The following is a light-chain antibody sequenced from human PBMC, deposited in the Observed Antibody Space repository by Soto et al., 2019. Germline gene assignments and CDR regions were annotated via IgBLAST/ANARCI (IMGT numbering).Light chain of an antibody. CDR3: AAWDDSLNGWV. CDR2: TNN. CDR1: SSNIGSNP. Sequence: QAVVTQPPSASGTPGQRVTISCSGSSSNIGSNPINWYQQLPGAAPNLLIYTNNQRPSGVPDRFSGSKSGTSASLAISGLQSEDEANYYCAAWDDSLNGWVFGGGTKVTVL. J-gene: IGLJ3*02. V-gene: IGLV1-44*01.